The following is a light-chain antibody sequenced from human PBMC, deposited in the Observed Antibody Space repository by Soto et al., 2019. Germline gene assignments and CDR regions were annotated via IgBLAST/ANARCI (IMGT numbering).Light chain of an antibody. Sequence: DIQMTQSPSSLSASVGDRVTITCRASQSISGFLTWYQQLPGKAPKLLIFAASGLQSGVPSRFSGSGSGTDFTRTISSLQPEDFATYYGQQSYSSPITFGQGTRLDIK. J-gene: IGKJ5*01. CDR1: QSISGF. CDR3: QQSYSSPIT. CDR2: AAS. V-gene: IGKV1-39*01.